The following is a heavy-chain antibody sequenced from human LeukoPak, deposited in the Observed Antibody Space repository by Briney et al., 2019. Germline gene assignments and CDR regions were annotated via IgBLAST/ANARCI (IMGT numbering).Heavy chain of an antibody. D-gene: IGHD3-9*01. V-gene: IGHV3-7*01. CDR1: GFTFSRFW. J-gene: IGHJ4*02. CDR2: IKQDGGES. CDR3: ARGWEASKYYDILTGPYDC. Sequence: AGGSLRLSCAASGFTFSRFWMSWVRQAPGKGLEWVANIKQDGGESYSVDSVKGRFTISRDNAKNSLYLQMNSLRVEDTAVYYCARGWEASKYYDILTGPYDCWGQGSLVTVSS.